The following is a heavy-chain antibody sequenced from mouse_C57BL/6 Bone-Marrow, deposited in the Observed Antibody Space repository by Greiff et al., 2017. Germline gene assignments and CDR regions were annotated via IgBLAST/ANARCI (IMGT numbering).Heavy chain of an antibody. D-gene: IGHD1-1*01. CDR1: GYTFTSYW. CDR2: IDPSESYT. V-gene: IGHV1-50*01. Sequence: QVQLQQPGAELVKPGASVKLSCKASGYTFTSYWMQWVKQRPGQGLEWIGEIDPSESYTNYNQKFKGKATLTVDTSSSTAYMQRSSLTSEDSAVYYCAGYYGSSYYAMDYWGQGTSVTVSS. CDR3: AGYYGSSYYAMDY. J-gene: IGHJ4*01.